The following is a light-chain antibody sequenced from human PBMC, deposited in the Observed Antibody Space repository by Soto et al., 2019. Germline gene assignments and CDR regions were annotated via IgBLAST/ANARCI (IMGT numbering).Light chain of an antibody. Sequence: EIVMTQSPATLSVSPGERATLSCRASQSVHNYLAWYQQKPGQAPRLLIYHADKRATGVPARFSGGGSGTEFTLSISSLQSEDFAVYYCQQYNNWPFITFGQGTRLEIK. CDR1: QSVHNY. CDR2: HAD. CDR3: QQYNNWPFIT. J-gene: IGKJ5*01. V-gene: IGKV3D-15*01.